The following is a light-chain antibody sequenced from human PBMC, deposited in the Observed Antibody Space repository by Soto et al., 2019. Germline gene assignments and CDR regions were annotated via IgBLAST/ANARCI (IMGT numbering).Light chain of an antibody. V-gene: IGLV7-43*01. J-gene: IGLJ3*02. CDR2: STS. CDR3: QLYFGATRV. Sequence: TVVTQEPSLTVSPGGTVTLTCASSTGTVTSSFYPNWFQQKPGQPPRSLIYSTSNKYSWTPARFSGSLLGGKAALTLSDVQPEDEADYYCQLYFGATRVFGGGTKLTVL. CDR1: TGTVTSSFY.